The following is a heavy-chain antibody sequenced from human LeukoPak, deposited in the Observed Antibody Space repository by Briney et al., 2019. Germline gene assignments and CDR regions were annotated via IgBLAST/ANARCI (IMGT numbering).Heavy chain of an antibody. D-gene: IGHD3-3*01. CDR3: ARGIGRYYDFWSGYYQPHFDY. CDR2: INPSGGST. CDR1: GYTFTSYY. Sequence: ASVKVSCKASGYTFTSYYMHWVRQAPGQGLEWMGIINPSGGSTSYAQKLQGRVTMTRDTSTSTVYMELSSLRSEDTAVYYCARGIGRYYDFWSGYYQPHFDYWGQGTLVTVSS. V-gene: IGHV1-46*01. J-gene: IGHJ4*02.